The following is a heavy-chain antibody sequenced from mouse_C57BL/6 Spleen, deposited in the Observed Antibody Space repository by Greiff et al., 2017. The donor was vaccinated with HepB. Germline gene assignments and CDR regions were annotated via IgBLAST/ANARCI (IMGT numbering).Heavy chain of an antibody. J-gene: IGHJ1*03. D-gene: IGHD1-1*01. V-gene: IGHV1-15*01. CDR1: GYTFTDYE. Sequence: QVQLKESGAELVRPGALVTLSCKASGYTFTDYEMHWVKQTPVHGLEWIGAIDPETGGTAYSQKFKGKAILTADKSSSTAYMELRSLTSEDSAVYYCTRSLITTVVATEDWYFDVWGTGTTVTVSS. CDR2: IDPETGGT. CDR3: TRSLITTVVATEDWYFDV.